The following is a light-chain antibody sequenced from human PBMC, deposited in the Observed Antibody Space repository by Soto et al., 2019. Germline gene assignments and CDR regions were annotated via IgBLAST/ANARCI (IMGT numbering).Light chain of an antibody. CDR2: DTS. J-gene: IGKJ2*01. CDR3: QQYNSWPPYT. Sequence: EIVLTQSPATLSVSPGERATLSCRASQSVSSNLAWYQQKPGQAPRLLIYDTSSRATGFPARFSGSGSGTEVPLTISSLQSEDIAVYYCQQYNSWPPYTFGQGTKVEIK. CDR1: QSVSSN. V-gene: IGKV3-15*01.